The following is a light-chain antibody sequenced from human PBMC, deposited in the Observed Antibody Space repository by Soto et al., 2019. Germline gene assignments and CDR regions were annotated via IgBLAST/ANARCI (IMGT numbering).Light chain of an antibody. CDR2: DAS. CDR3: QHYDNLPYI. CDR1: QGIGKS. J-gene: IGKJ2*01. Sequence: DIRMTKPPSSLSAPLGDRVTIICRAIQGIGKSLNWYQQRQGRAPKLLIFDASNLEEGVPSRFSGSGSGTFFSFTVSSLQPEDTATYYCQHYDNLPYIFGQGTKLEIK. V-gene: IGKV1-33*01.